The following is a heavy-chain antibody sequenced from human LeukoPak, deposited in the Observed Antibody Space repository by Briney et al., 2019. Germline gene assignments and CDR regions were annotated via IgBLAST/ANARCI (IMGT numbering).Heavy chain of an antibody. Sequence: SVKVSCKASGGTFSSYAISLVRQAPGQGLEWMGGIIPIFGTANYAQKFQGRVTITADESTSTAYMELSSLRSEDTAVYYCARDRGDRIRKSNWFDPWGQGTLVTVSS. CDR2: IIPIFGTA. V-gene: IGHV1-69*01. J-gene: IGHJ5*02. CDR1: GGTFSSYA. CDR3: ARDRGDRIRKSNWFDP.